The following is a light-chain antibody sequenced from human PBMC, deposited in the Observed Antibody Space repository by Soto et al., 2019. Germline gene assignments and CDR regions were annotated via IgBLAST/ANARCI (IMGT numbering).Light chain of an antibody. CDR3: QQRSNWTQI. Sequence: EIVLTQSPATLSLSPGERATLSCRASQSVSSYLAWYQQKPGQAPRLLIYDASNRATGIPARFSGSGSGTDFTLTISSLEPEDFAVYYCQQRSNWTQILGPGTRLEIK. J-gene: IGKJ5*01. V-gene: IGKV3-11*01. CDR1: QSVSSY. CDR2: DAS.